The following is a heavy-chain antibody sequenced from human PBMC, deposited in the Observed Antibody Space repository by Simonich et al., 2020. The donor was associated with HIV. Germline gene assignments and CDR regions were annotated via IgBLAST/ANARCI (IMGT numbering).Heavy chain of an antibody. CDR3: ARGGYCSGGSCYPLFSRYGMDV. V-gene: IGHV4-34*01. J-gene: IGHJ6*02. CDR1: GGSFSGYY. Sequence: QVQLQQWGAGLLKPSETLSLTCAVYGGSFSGYYWSWIRQPPGKGLEWIGEINHSRSTNYNPSLKSGVTISVDTSKNQFSLKLGSVTAADTAVYYCARGGYCSGGSCYPLFSRYGMDVWGQGTTVTVSS. CDR2: INHSRST. D-gene: IGHD2-15*01.